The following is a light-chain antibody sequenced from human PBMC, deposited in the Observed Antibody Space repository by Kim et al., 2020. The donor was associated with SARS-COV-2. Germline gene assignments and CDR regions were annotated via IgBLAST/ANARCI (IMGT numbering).Light chain of an antibody. Sequence: VTISCTRSSGSIASNYVQWYQQRPGSSPTTVIYEDNQRPSGVPDRFSGSIDSSSNSASLTISGLKTEDEADYYCQSYDSSNLNWVFGGGTQLTV. CDR1: SGSIASNY. CDR2: EDN. CDR3: QSYDSSNLNWV. V-gene: IGLV6-57*01. J-gene: IGLJ3*02.